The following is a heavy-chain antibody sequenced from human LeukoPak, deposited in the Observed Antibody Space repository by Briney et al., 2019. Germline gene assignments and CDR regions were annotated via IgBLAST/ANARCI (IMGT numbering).Heavy chain of an antibody. J-gene: IGHJ6*03. D-gene: IGHD3-10*01. V-gene: IGHV1-69*13. CDR1: GYTFTGYY. CDR2: IIPIFGTA. CDR3: ASDRLTRGSGSYYNPEYMDV. Sequence: GASVKVSCKASGYTFTGYYMHWVRQAPGQGLEWMGGIIPIFGTANYAQKFQGRVTITADESTSTAYMELSSLRSEDTAVYYCASDRLTRGSGSYYNPEYMDVWGKGTTVTVSS.